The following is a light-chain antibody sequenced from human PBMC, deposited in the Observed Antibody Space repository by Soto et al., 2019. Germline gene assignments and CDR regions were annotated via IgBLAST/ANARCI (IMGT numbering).Light chain of an antibody. CDR2: GAS. CDR1: QSVSSTY. J-gene: IGKJ5*01. Sequence: EIVFTQSPGTLSLSPGERSTLSGRASQSVSSTYLAWYRHKPGQAPRLLIYGASSRATGIPDRFSGRGSGTDFSLTISRLEPGDFAVYYCQHYGDSLSITFGQGTRLE. V-gene: IGKV3-20*01. CDR3: QHYGDSLSIT.